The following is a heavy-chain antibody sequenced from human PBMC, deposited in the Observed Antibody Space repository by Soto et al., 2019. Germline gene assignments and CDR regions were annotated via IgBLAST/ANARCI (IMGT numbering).Heavy chain of an antibody. CDR2: ISGSGGST. CDR3: AKVRGIAVAGTGVFDY. D-gene: IGHD6-19*01. V-gene: IGHV3-23*01. J-gene: IGHJ4*02. Sequence: GGSLRLSCAASGFTFSSYAMSWVRQAPGKGLEWVSAISGSGGSTYYADSVKGRFTISRDNSKNTLYLQMNSLRAEDTAVYYCAKVRGIAVAGTGVFDYWGQGTLVTVSS. CDR1: GFTFSSYA.